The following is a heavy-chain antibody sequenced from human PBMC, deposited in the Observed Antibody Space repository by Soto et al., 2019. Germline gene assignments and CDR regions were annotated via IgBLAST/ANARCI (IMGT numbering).Heavy chain of an antibody. CDR2: ISYDGSNK. Sequence: PGGSLRLSCAASGFTFSSYAMHWVRQAPGKGLEWVAVISYDGSNKYYADSVKGRFTISRDNSKNTLYRKMNSLRAEDTAVYYCARDIPNRLTYYDILTGYYFNGVGTYPWGQGTLVTVSS. J-gene: IGHJ5*02. V-gene: IGHV3-30-3*01. D-gene: IGHD3-9*01. CDR1: GFTFSSYA. CDR3: ARDIPNRLTYYDILTGYYFNGVGTYP.